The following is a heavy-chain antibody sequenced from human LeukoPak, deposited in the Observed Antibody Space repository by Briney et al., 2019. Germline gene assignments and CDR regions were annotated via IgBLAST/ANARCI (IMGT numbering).Heavy chain of an antibody. Sequence: GASVKVSCKASGYTFTSYDISWVRQAPGQGLEWMGWISPYNGNTNYAQNLQGRVTMTTDTSTSTAYMELRSLRSNDTAVYYCARGSVSTRPFDYWGQGTLVTVSS. CDR1: GYTFTSYD. CDR3: ARGSVSTRPFDY. D-gene: IGHD4-11*01. CDR2: ISPYNGNT. V-gene: IGHV1-18*01. J-gene: IGHJ4*02.